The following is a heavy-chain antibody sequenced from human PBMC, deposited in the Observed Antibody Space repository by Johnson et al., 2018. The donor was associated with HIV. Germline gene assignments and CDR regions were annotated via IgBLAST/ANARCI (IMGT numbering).Heavy chain of an antibody. J-gene: IGHJ3*02. CDR2: IKCDGSEK. D-gene: IGHD2-15*01. CDR1: GFTFSDYY. CDR3: AKDPRSDTLSAFDI. V-gene: IGHV3-52*01. Sequence: VQLVESGGGLVKPGGSLRLSCAVSGFTFSDYYLSWIRQAPEKGLEWVADIKCDGSEKYYVDSVKGRLTISRDNAKNSLYLQMNSLRAEDTALYYCAKDPRSDTLSAFDIWGHGTMVTVSS.